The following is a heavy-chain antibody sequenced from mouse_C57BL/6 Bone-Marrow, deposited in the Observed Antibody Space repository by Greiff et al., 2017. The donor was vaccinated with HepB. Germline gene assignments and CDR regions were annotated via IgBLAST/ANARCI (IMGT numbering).Heavy chain of an antibody. CDR2: IYYSGTI. Sequence: DVKLQESGPGLVKPSQTVFLTCTVTGISITTGNYRWSWIRQFPGNKLEWIGYIYYSGTITYNPSLTSRTTITRDTPKNQFFLEMNSLTAEDTATYYCARAYYDYEEDYAMDYWGQGTSVTVSS. D-gene: IGHD2-4*01. CDR3: ARAYYDYEEDYAMDY. J-gene: IGHJ4*01. V-gene: IGHV3-5*01. CDR1: GISITTGNYR.